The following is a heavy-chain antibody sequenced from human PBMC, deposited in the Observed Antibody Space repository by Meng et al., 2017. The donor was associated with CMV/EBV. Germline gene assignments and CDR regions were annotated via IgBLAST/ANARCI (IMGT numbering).Heavy chain of an antibody. Sequence: WSFIGSSWSWIRQPPGKGLEWIGEINHSGSTNYNPSLKSRVTISVDTSKNQFSLKLSSVTAADTAVYYCASLNYCSSTSCSRRFDYWGQGTLVTVSS. CDR2: INHSGST. CDR1: WSFIGSS. J-gene: IGHJ4*02. V-gene: IGHV4-34*01. D-gene: IGHD2-2*01. CDR3: ASLNYCSSTSCSRRFDY.